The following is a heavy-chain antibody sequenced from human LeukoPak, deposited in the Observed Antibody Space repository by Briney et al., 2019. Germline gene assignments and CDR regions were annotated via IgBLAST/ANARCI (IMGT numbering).Heavy chain of an antibody. CDR2: VYYSGST. Sequence: SETLSLTCTVSGGSISSGGYYWSWIRQHPGKGLEWIGYVYYSGSTYYNPSLKSRVTISVDTSKNQFSLKLSSVTAADTAVYYCARDRPYYGSGSFGMDVWGQGTTVTVSS. V-gene: IGHV4-30-4*08. CDR3: ARDRPYYGSGSFGMDV. D-gene: IGHD3-10*01. J-gene: IGHJ6*02. CDR1: GGSISSGGYY.